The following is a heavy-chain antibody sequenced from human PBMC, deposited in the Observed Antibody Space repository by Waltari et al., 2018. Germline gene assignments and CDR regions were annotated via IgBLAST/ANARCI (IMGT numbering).Heavy chain of an antibody. CDR3: ARDMGQYTNYVAY. CDR1: GFTFGTHW. D-gene: IGHD3-10*01. Sequence: EVQLVESGGGLVQPGGSLRLSCAASGFTFGTHWMSWVRQAPGNGLEGVANINEDGSDIYYVDSGKGRFTSSRDNAKNSLYLQMNSLRAEDTAVYCCARDMGQYTNYVAYWGQGTLVIVSS. V-gene: IGHV3-7*03. CDR2: INEDGSDI. J-gene: IGHJ4*02.